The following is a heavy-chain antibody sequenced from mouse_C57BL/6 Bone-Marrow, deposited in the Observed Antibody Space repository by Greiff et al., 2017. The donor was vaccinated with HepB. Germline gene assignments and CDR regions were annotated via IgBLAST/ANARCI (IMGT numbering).Heavy chain of an antibody. Sequence: VQLQQSGAELARPGASVKLSCKASGYTFTSYGISWVKQRTGQGLEWIGEIYPRSGNTYYNEKFKGKATLTADKSSSTAYMELRSLTSEDSAVYFCARRYYSLQAWFAYWGQGTLVTVSA. J-gene: IGHJ3*01. CDR2: IYPRSGNT. CDR1: GYTFTSYG. V-gene: IGHV1-81*01. D-gene: IGHD2-12*01. CDR3: ARRYYSLQAWFAY.